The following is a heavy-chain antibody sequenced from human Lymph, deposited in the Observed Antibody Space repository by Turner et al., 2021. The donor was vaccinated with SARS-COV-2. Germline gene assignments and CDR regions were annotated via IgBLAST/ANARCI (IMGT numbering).Heavy chain of an antibody. CDR2: IYIGGTT. CDR1: GFTVSSNY. J-gene: IGHJ3*02. V-gene: IGHV3-53*02. Sequence: EVQLVDTGGGLLQPGGSLRLSCAASGFTVSSNYMSWVRQAPGKGLEWVSVIYIGGTTYYADSVKGRFTISRDNSKNTLYLQMNSLRAEDTAVYYCARDLGPLAFDIWGQGTMVTVSS. CDR3: ARDLGPLAFDI.